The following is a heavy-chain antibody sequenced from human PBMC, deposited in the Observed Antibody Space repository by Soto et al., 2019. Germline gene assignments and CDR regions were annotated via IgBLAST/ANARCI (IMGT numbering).Heavy chain of an antibody. V-gene: IGHV3-7*01. Sequence: GGSLRLSCAASGVTFSSYGMSWVRQAPGKGLEWVANIKQDGSEKYYVDSVKGRFTISRDNAKNSLYLQMNSLRAEDPAVYYCAREGYYLNWFGPWGQGTLVNVSS. CDR2: IKQDGSEK. J-gene: IGHJ5*02. D-gene: IGHD3-10*01. CDR3: AREGYYLNWFGP. CDR1: GVTFSSYG.